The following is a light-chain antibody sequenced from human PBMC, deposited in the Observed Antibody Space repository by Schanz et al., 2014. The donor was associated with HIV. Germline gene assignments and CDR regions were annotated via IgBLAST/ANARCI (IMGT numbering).Light chain of an antibody. Sequence: QFALTQPPSASATPGQRVIISCSGSRSDIGSRSVDWYRQRPGTAPRLLIHNNDQRPSGVPDRFSGSKSGTSASLAISGLQSEDEGDYYCASWDDSRNGLYVFGPGTKVTVL. CDR1: RSDIGSRS. CDR2: NND. J-gene: IGLJ1*01. V-gene: IGLV1-44*01. CDR3: ASWDDSRNGLYV.